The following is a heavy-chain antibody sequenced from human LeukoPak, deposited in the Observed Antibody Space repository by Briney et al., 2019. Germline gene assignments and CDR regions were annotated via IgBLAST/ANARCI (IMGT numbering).Heavy chain of an antibody. CDR2: ISGSGDST. J-gene: IGHJ6*03. CDR1: GFTFSGYV. D-gene: IGHD3-3*01. CDR3: ARDGVLYYDSWSSYSPHYYYMDV. V-gene: IGHV3-23*01. Sequence: GGTLSLSGAASGFTFSGYVMSWVRRGPGKGLEWVSDISGSGDSTYYEDSVKGRFTSSRDNSKNTLYLQMNSLRAEDTAVYYCARDGVLYYDSWSSYSPHYYYMDVWGGGTTVTVSS.